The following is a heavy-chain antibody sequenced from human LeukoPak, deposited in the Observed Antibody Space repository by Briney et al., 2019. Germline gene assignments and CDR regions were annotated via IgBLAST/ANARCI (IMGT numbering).Heavy chain of an antibody. CDR2: ISSSASII. D-gene: IGHD1-1*01. J-gene: IGHJ3*02. V-gene: IGHV3-11*04. CDR1: GFTFSDYY. Sequence: SGGSLRLSCAASGFTFSDYYMSWIRQAPGKGLEWVSYISSSASIIHYADSVKGRFTISRDNAKNSLYVQMNSLRAEDTAVYYCARVMGQLELRDAFDIWGQGTMVTVS. CDR3: ARVMGQLELRDAFDI.